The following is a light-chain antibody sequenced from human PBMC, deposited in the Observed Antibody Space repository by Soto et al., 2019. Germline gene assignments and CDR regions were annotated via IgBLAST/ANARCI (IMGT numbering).Light chain of an antibody. J-gene: IGLJ2*01. CDR2: GNT. CDR1: SSNIGAGYD. V-gene: IGLV1-40*01. Sequence: QSVLTQPPSVSGAPGQRVTISCTGSSSNIGAGYDVHWYQQLPRTAPKLLIYGNTNRPSGVPDRFSGSKSGTSASLAITGLQVDDEADYYCQSYDSSLSGGVFGGGTKLTV. CDR3: QSYDSSLSGGV.